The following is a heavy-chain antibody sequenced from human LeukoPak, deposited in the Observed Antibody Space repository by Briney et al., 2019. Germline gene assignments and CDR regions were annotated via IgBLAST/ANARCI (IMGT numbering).Heavy chain of an antibody. V-gene: IGHV3-43*02. CDR2: ISGNGGST. Sequence: GGSLRLSCAASGFTFDDYAMHWVRQAPGKGLEWVSLISGNGGSTYYADSVKGRFTISRDNNKNSLYLQMNSLRTEDTALYYCAKDRRWLQWPYFDYWGQGTLVTVSS. J-gene: IGHJ4*02. CDR1: GFTFDDYA. CDR3: AKDRRWLQWPYFDY. D-gene: IGHD5-24*01.